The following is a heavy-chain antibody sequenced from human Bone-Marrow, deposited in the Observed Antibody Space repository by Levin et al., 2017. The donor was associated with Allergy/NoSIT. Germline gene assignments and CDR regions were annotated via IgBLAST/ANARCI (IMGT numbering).Heavy chain of an antibody. CDR1: GFSLSTSGMC. CDR2: IDWDDDK. J-gene: IGHJ5*02. CDR3: ARIHILIVVVISFRYWFDP. Sequence: SGPTLVKPTQTLTLTCTFSGFSLSTSGMCVSWIRQPPGKALEWLARIDWDDDKYYSTSLKTRLTISKDTSKNQVVLTMTNMDPVDTATYYCARIHILIVVVISFRYWFDPWGQGTLVTVSS. D-gene: IGHD3-22*01. V-gene: IGHV2-70*11.